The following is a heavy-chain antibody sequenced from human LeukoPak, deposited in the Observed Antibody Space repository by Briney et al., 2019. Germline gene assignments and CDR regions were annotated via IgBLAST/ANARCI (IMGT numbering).Heavy chain of an antibody. CDR3: ASGQWGADY. V-gene: IGHV3-7*01. CDR1: GFSLSTYW. CDR2: IKQDGSEN. J-gene: IGHJ4*02. D-gene: IGHD6-19*01. Sequence: GGSLRLSCAASGFSLSTYWMSWVRQAPGKGLEWVANIKQDGSENHYVDSVKGRFTISRDNAKNSLYLQMNSLRVEDTAVYYCASGQWGADYWGQGTLVTVSS.